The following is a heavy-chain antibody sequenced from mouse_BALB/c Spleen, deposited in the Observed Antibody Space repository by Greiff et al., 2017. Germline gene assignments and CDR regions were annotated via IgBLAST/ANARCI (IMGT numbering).Heavy chain of an antibody. CDR3: ARELYYRYDGFDY. CDR2: IRNKANGYTT. J-gene: IGHJ2*01. CDR1: GFTFTDYY. D-gene: IGHD2-14*01. V-gene: IGHV7-3*02. Sequence: EVKLMESGGGLVQPGGSLRLSCATSGFTFTDYYMSWVRQPPGKALEWLGFIRNKANGYTTEYSASVKGRFTISRDNSQSILYLQMNTLRAEDSATYYCARELYYRYDGFDYWGQGTTLTVSS.